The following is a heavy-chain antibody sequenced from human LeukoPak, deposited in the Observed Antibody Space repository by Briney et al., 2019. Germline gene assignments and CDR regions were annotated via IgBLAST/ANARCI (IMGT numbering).Heavy chain of an antibody. Sequence: PGRSLRLSCAASGFTFSSYGMHWVRQAPGKGLEWVAVISYDGSNKYYADSVKGRFIISRDNSKNTLYLQMNSLRAEVTAVYYCAKLPSMYCGGDCYTEYFQHWGQGTLVTVSS. CDR3: AKLPSMYCGGDCYTEYFQH. CDR1: GFTFSSYG. J-gene: IGHJ1*01. D-gene: IGHD2-21*02. CDR2: ISYDGSNK. V-gene: IGHV3-30*18.